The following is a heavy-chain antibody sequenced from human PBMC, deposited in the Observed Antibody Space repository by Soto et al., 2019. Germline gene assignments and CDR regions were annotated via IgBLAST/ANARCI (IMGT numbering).Heavy chain of an antibody. CDR3: ARGRDGFQDYYFDY. D-gene: IGHD5-12*01. V-gene: IGHV3-7*04. CDR1: GFTFSSYW. J-gene: IGHJ4*02. CDR2: IKQDGSEK. Sequence: EVQLVESGGGLVQPGGSLRLSCAASGFTFSSYWMSWVRQAPGKGLEWVANIKQDGSEKYYVDSVKGRFTISRDNAKNSLYLQMNSLRAEDTAVYYCARGRDGFQDYYFDYWGQGTLVTVSS.